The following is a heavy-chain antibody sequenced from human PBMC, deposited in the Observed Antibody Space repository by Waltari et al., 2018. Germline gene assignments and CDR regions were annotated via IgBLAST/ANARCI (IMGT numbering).Heavy chain of an antibody. D-gene: IGHD1-1*01. CDR2: SRXRAYGXTT. V-gene: IGHV3-72*01. Sequence: EVELXASGXDLVQPGGSLRLSCAASGYTVSDYYIDWVRQAPGXGLEWXGLSRXRAYGXTTVYAASVGXRFTISRDDSKKSVYLQXSSLNTEDXAXYFXARSYTGSPIDXWGQGTTVTVSS. J-gene: IGHJ6*02. CDR1: GYTVSDYY. CDR3: ARSYTGSPIDX.